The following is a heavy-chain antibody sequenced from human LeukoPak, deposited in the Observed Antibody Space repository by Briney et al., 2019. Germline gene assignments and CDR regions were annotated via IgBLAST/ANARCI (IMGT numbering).Heavy chain of an antibody. V-gene: IGHV1-2*02. D-gene: IGHD2-21*01. Sequence: EASVKVSCKASGYTFTGYYMHWVRQAPGQGLEWMGWINPNSGGTNYAQKFRGRVTMTRDTSVSTAYMELSRLRSDDTAVYYCARDLITSVFPDYWGQGTLVTVSS. J-gene: IGHJ4*02. CDR3: ARDLITSVFPDY. CDR1: GYTFTGYY. CDR2: INPNSGGT.